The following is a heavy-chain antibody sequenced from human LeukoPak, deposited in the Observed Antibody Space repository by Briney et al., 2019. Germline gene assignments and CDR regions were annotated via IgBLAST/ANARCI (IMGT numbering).Heavy chain of an antibody. V-gene: IGHV3-23*01. CDR1: GFTFDDYG. CDR2: ISGSGGST. J-gene: IGHJ4*02. CDR3: AKGGVRWKVVVAYYFDY. Sequence: PGGSLRLSCAASGFTFDDYGMSWVRQAPGKGLEWVSAISGSGGSTYYADSVKGRFTISRDNSKNTLYLQMNSLRAEDTAVYYCAKGGVRWKVVVAYYFDYWGQGTLVTVSS. D-gene: IGHD3-22*01.